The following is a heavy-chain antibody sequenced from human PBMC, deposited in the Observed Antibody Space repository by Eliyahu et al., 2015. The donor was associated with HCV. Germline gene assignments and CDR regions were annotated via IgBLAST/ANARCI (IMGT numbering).Heavy chain of an antibody. J-gene: IGHJ5*02. CDR1: GGSFSGYY. CDR3: ARYYGSTSMNWFDP. D-gene: IGHD2-2*01. Sequence: QVQLQQWGAGLLKPSETLSLTCAVYGGSFSGYYWSWIRQPPGKGLEWIGEINHSGSTNYNPSLKSRVTISVDTSKNQFSLKLSSVTAADTAVYYCARYYGSTSMNWFDPWGQGTLVTVSS. CDR2: INHSGST. V-gene: IGHV4-34*01.